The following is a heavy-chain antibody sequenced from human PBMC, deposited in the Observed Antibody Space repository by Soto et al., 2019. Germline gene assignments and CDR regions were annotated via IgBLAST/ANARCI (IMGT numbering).Heavy chain of an antibody. CDR2: ISYDGSNK. CDR3: ASLWFGTKIYYYYGMDV. V-gene: IGHV3-30-3*01. J-gene: IGHJ6*02. D-gene: IGHD3-10*01. CDR1: GFTFSSYA. Sequence: PGGSLRLSCAASGFTFSSYAMHWVRQAPGKGLEWVAVISYDGSNKYYADSVKGRFTISRDNSKNTLYLQMNSLRAEDTAVYYFASLWFGTKIYYYYGMDVWGQGTTVTVSS.